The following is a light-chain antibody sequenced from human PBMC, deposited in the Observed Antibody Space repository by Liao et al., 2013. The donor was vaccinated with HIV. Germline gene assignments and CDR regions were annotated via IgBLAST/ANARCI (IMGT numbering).Light chain of an antibody. V-gene: IGLV3-1*01. Sequence: SYELTQPPSVSVSPGQTASITCSGDKLGDKYACWYQQKPGQSPVLVIYQDSKRPSGIPERFSGSNSGNTATLTISGTQAMDEADYYCQAWDSSTAWWVVFGGGTKLTVL. J-gene: IGLJ2*01. CDR1: KLGDKY. CDR2: QDS. CDR3: QAWDSSTAWWVV.